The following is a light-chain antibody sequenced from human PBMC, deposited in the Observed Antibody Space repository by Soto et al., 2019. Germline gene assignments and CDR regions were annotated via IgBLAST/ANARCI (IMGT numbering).Light chain of an antibody. Sequence: QSVLTQPRSGSGSPGQSVTISCTGTSGDVGGYNYVSWYQQHPGKAPKLMIYDVSKRPSGVPDRFSGSKSGNTASLTISGLQAEDEADYYCCSYAGSYTPRVFGTGTKVTVL. CDR1: SGDVGGYNY. CDR2: DVS. J-gene: IGLJ1*01. V-gene: IGLV2-11*01. CDR3: CSYAGSYTPRV.